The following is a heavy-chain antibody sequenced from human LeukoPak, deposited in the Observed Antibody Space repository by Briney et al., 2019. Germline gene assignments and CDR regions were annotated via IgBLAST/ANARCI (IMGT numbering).Heavy chain of an antibody. V-gene: IGHV1-46*01. CDR1: GYTFTTYY. D-gene: IGHD3-22*01. CDR3: ARVGSVDTSGYYDY. CDR2: INPSGGSP. Sequence: ASVKVSCKASGYTFTTYYIHWVRRAPGQGLEWPGIINPSGGSPTYAQKFQGRVTMTRDTSTSTVYMELSSLRSDDTAVYYCARVGSVDTSGYYDYWGQGTLVTVSS. J-gene: IGHJ4*02.